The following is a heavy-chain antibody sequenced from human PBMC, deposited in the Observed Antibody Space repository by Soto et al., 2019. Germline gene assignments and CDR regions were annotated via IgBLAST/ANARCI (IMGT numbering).Heavy chain of an antibody. CDR3: ATGYSYGTFDS. D-gene: IGHD5-18*01. CDR2: ISYSGAT. V-gene: IGHV4-59*01. Sequence: SETLSLTCTVPGGAITGNYWSWIRQPPGKGLEWIGFISYSGATNYNPSLKSRVTISLDTSKNQVSLKLNSVTAADTAVYFCATGYSYGTFDSWGQGTLVTVSS. CDR1: GGAITGNY. J-gene: IGHJ4*02.